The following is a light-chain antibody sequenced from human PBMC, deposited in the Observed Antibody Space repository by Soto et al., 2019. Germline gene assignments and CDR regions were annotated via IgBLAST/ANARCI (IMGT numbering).Light chain of an antibody. J-gene: IGKJ4*01. Sequence: EIVMTQSPATLSVSPGERATLSCRASHRVSSYLAWYQQKPGQAPRLLIYATSTRATGIPARFSGSGSGTEFTLTISGLQSEDFAVYYCQQYNNWPLTFGGGTKVEIK. CDR1: HRVSSY. V-gene: IGKV3-15*01. CDR3: QQYNNWPLT. CDR2: ATS.